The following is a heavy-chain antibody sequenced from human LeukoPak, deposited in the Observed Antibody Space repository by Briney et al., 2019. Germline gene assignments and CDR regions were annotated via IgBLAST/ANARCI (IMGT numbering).Heavy chain of an antibody. CDR3: ARNSYYYDSSGYAGGYDAFDI. J-gene: IGHJ3*02. V-gene: IGHV1-46*01. CDR2: INPSGGST. D-gene: IGHD3-22*01. Sequence: GASVKVSCKASGYTFTSYYMHWVRQAPGQGLEWMGIINPSGGSTSYAQKFQGRVTMTRDTSTSTAYMELSSLRSEDTAVYYCARNSYYYDSSGYAGGYDAFDIWGQGTMVTVSS. CDR1: GYTFTSYY.